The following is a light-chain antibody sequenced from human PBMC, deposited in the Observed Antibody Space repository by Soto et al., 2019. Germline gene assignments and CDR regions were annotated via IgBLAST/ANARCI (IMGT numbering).Light chain of an antibody. Sequence: QSVLTQPASVSGSPGQSITISCTGTSSDVGRYNYVSWYQQHPGKAPKLMIYEVNNRPSGVCYRFSGSKSGNTASLTISGLQAEDESDYYCSSYATGSTPWVFGGGTKLTVL. CDR1: SSDVGRYNY. CDR3: SSYATGSTPWV. CDR2: EVN. J-gene: IGLJ3*02. V-gene: IGLV2-14*01.